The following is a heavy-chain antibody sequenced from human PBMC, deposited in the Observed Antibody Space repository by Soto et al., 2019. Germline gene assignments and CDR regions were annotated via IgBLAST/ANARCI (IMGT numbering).Heavy chain of an antibody. CDR1: GGSISSYY. V-gene: IGHV4-59*01. J-gene: IGHJ6*03. D-gene: IGHD6-13*01. CDR3: ARGSRAAAGLADYYYYMDV. Sequence: SETLSLTCTVSGGSISSYYWSWVRQPPGKGLGSIGYISYSGSTNYNPSLKSRVTISVDTSKNQFSLKLTSVTAADTAVYYCARGSRAAAGLADYYYYMDVWGKGTTVTVSS. CDR2: ISYSGST.